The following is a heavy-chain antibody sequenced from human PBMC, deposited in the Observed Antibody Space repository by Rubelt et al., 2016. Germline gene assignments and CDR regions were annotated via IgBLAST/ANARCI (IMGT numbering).Heavy chain of an antibody. V-gene: IGHV4-59*05. J-gene: IGHJ4*02. CDR3: ARRWGSYFDY. Sequence: QVQLQESGPGLVKPSETLSLTCTVSGGSISSYYWSWIRQPAGKGLEWIGRIYYSGSTYYNPSFKIRVTISVDTSKNQFSLKLSSVTAADTAVYYCARRWGSYFDYWGQGTLVTVSS. CDR1: GGSISSYY. D-gene: IGHD7-27*01. CDR2: IYYSGST.